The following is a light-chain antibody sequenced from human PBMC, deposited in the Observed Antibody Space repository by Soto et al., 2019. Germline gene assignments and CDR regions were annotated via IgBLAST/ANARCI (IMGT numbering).Light chain of an antibody. Sequence: EIVLTQSPGTLSLSPGERATLSCRASQSVSSSYLAWYQQKPGQAPRLLIYGASSRATGIPDRFSGSGSGTDFTLTISRLEPEDFAVYYCQHYYTPPYAFGPGTKLEIK. V-gene: IGKV3-20*01. CDR1: QSVSSSY. CDR3: QHYYTPPYA. CDR2: GAS. J-gene: IGKJ2*01.